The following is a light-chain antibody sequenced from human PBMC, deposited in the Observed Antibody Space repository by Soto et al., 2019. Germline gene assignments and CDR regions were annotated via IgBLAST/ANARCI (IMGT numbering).Light chain of an antibody. CDR1: RRVSSSY. Sequence: EIVLTQSPGTLSLSPGERATLSCRASRRVSSSYLAWYQQKPGQAPRLLIYGVSTRAPGIPDRFRGSGSGTDFTLTITRLEPEDFAVYYCHQYGSSPRTFGQGTKVEIK. V-gene: IGKV3-20*01. J-gene: IGKJ1*01. CDR3: HQYGSSPRT. CDR2: GVS.